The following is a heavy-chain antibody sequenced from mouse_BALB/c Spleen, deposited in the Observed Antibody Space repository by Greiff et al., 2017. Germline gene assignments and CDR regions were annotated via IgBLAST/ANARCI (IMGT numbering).Heavy chain of an antibody. CDR2: ISSGGSYT. Sequence: EVNVVESGGDLVKPGGSLKLSCAASGFTFSSYGMSWVRQTPDKRLEWVATISSGGSYTYYPDSVKGRFTISRDNAKNTLYLQMSSLKSEDTAMYYCARQDGNSLFDYWGQGTTLTVSS. V-gene: IGHV5-6*01. J-gene: IGHJ2*01. CDR3: ARQDGNSLFDY. CDR1: GFTFSSYG. D-gene: IGHD2-1*01.